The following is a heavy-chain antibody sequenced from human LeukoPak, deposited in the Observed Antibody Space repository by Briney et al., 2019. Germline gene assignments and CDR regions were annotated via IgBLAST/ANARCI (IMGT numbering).Heavy chain of an antibody. CDR2: IYYSGST. J-gene: IGHJ4*02. Sequence: PSETLSLTCTVSGGSISNYYWSWIRQPPGKGLEWIGYIYYSGSTNYNPSLKSRVTISVDTSKNQFSLKLSSVTAADTAVYYCARSVVVVAPFDYWGQGTLVTVSS. CDR3: ARSVVVVAPFDY. V-gene: IGHV4-59*01. D-gene: IGHD2-15*01. CDR1: GGSISNYY.